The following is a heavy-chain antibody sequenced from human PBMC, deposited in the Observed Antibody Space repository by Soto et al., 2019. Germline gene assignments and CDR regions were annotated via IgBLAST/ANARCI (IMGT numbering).Heavy chain of an antibody. D-gene: IGHD2-21*02. CDR2: ISRSSRYI. CDR1: GFTFSSYS. V-gene: IGHV3-21*01. CDR3: ARDLHDCVSFRFGP. J-gene: IGHJ5*02. Sequence: EVQLVESGGGLVKPGGSLRLSCAASGFTFSSYSMNWVRQAPGKGLEWVSSISRSSRYIYYADSLKGRFTISRDNAKNSLYLQMNSLRAEDTAVYYCARDLHDCVSFRFGPWGQGTLVTVSS.